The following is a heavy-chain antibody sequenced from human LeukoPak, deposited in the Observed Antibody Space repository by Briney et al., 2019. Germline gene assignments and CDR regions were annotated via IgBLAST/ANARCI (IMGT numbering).Heavy chain of an antibody. CDR3: AKHASSSSWLDY. V-gene: IGHV3-23*01. Sequence: PGGSLRLSCAASGFTFSSSAMSWVRQAPGKGLEWVSRISGSGDTTFYAGSVKGRITISRDNSKNTLYLQMNSLGAEDTAIYYCAKHASSSSWLDYWGQGTLVTVSS. CDR1: GFTFSSSA. CDR2: ISGSGDTT. D-gene: IGHD6-13*01. J-gene: IGHJ4*02.